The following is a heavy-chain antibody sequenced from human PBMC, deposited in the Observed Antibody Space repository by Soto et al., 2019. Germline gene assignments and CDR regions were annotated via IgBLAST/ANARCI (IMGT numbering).Heavy chain of an antibody. CDR3: ARPILAQLLYYYYGMDV. CDR1: GFTFSSYA. CDR2: ISYDGSNK. J-gene: IGHJ6*02. Sequence: PGGSLRLSCAASGFTFSSYAMHWVRQAPGKGLEWVAVISYDGSNKYYADSVKGRFTISRDNSKNTLYLQMNSLRAEDTAVYYCARPILAQLLYYYYGMDVWGQGTTVTVSS. V-gene: IGHV3-30-3*01. D-gene: IGHD2-2*01.